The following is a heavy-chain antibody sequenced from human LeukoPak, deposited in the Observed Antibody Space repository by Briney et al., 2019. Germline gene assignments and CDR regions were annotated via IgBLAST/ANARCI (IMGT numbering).Heavy chain of an antibody. J-gene: IGHJ4*02. CDR1: GDSINSYY. D-gene: IGHD6-19*01. CDR2: IYYSGST. Sequence: SETLSLTCTVSGDSINSYYWSWIRQPPGKGLEWVGYIYYSGSTNYKPSLKRRVTISVDTSKNQFSLKVSSVTAADTAVYYCASSRSSSGWSLIDYWGQGALVTVSS. V-gene: IGHV4-59*01. CDR3: ASSRSSSGWSLIDY.